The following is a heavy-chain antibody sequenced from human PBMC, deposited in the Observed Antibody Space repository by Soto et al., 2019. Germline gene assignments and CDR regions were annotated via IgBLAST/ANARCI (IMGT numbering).Heavy chain of an antibody. CDR1: GFTFSSYS. CDR3: ARDIFPGKYSSSSPPDY. D-gene: IGHD6-6*01. Sequence: GGSLRLSCAASGFTFSSYSMNWVRQAPGKGLEWVSSISSSSSYIYYADSVKGRFTISRDNAKNSLYLQMNSLRAEDTAVYYCARDIFPGKYSSSSPPDYWGQGTLVTVSS. J-gene: IGHJ4*02. CDR2: ISSSSSYI. V-gene: IGHV3-21*01.